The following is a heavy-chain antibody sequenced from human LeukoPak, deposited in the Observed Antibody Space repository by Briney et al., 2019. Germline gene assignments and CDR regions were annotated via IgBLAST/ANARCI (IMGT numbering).Heavy chain of an antibody. V-gene: IGHV1-46*01. CDR3: ARIAARRFDY. CDR1: GYTFTSYY. Sequence: ASVKVSCKASGYTFTSYYMHWVRQAPGQGLEWMGIINPTGGSTTYAQKFQGRVTMTRDTSTSTVYMELSSLRSDDTAVYYCARIAARRFDYWGQGTLVTVSS. J-gene: IGHJ4*02. CDR2: INPTGGST. D-gene: IGHD6-6*01.